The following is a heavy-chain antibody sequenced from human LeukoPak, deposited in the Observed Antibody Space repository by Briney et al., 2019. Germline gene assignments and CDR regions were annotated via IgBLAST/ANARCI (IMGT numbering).Heavy chain of an antibody. CDR2: ISGSGGST. J-gene: IGHJ4*02. D-gene: IGHD3-10*01. CDR1: GFTFSNYG. V-gene: IGHV3-23*01. CDR3: ANKRGSGSSD. Sequence: GGSLRLSCAASGFTFSNYGMSWVRQAPGKGLEWVSVISGSGGSTYYADSVKGRFTISRDNSKNTLYLQMNSLRAEDTAVYYCANKRGSGSSDWGQGTLVTVSS.